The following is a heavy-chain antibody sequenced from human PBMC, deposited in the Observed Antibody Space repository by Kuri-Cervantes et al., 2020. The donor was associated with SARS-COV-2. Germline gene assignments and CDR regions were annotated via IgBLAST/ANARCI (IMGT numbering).Heavy chain of an antibody. V-gene: IGHV3-30-3*01. CDR3: ARLTVTTAIDGDY. CDR2: ISYDGSNK. J-gene: IGHJ4*02. CDR1: GFTFSSYW. Sequence: GGSLRLSCAASGFTFSSYWMHWVRQAPGKGLEWVAVISYDGSNKYYADSVKGRFTISRDNSKNTLYLQMNSLRAEDTAVYYCARLTVTTAIDGDYWGQGTLVTVSS. D-gene: IGHD4-11*01.